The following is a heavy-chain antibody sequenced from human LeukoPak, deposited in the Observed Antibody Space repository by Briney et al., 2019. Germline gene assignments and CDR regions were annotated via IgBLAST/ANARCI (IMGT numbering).Heavy chain of an antibody. Sequence: SETLSLTCAVSVDSISTRNWWNWVRQPPGKGLDWIGEISHGGSTKYNPSLKNRVTISKDNSKNEFSLKLNSVTAADTAVYFCARSAGWWSLDYWGQGALVTVST. D-gene: IGHD2-8*02. V-gene: IGHV4-4*02. CDR1: VDSISTRNW. CDR3: ARSAGWWSLDY. J-gene: IGHJ4*02. CDR2: ISHGGST.